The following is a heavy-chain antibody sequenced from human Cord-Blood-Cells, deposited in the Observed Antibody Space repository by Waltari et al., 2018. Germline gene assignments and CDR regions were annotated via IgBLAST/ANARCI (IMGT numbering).Heavy chain of an antibody. D-gene: IGHD3-9*01. V-gene: IGHV3-30-3*01. J-gene: IGHJ4*02. CDR2: ISYDGSNK. CDR1: GFTFSSSA. CDR3: ARSPVLRYFDWLLYFDY. Sequence: QVQLVESGGGVVQPGRSLRLSCAASGFTFSSSAMHWVRPAPGKGLEWVAVISYDGSNKYYADSVKGRFTISRDNSKNTLYLQMNSLRAEDTAVYYCARSPVLRYFDWLLYFDYWGQGTLVTVSS.